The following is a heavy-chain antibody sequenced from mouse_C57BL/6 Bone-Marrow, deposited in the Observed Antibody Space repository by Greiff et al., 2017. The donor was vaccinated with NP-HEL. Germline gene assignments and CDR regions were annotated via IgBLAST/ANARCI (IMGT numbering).Heavy chain of an antibody. J-gene: IGHJ3*01. CDR2: IYPGSGST. V-gene: IGHV1-55*01. D-gene: IGHD2-3*01. CDR1: GYTFTSYW. CDR3: ARERFYDGYYFAWFAY. Sequence: QVQLQQPGAELVKPGASVKMSCKASGYTFTSYWITWVKQRPGQGLEWIGDIYPGSGSTNYNETFKSKATLTVDTSSSTAYMQLSSLTSEDSAVYYCARERFYDGYYFAWFAYWGQGTLVTVSA.